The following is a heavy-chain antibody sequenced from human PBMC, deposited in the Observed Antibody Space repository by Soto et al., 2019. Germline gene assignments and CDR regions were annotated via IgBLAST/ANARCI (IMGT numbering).Heavy chain of an antibody. Sequence: EVQLVESGGGLVKPGGSLRLSCAASGFSFSSYSMNWVRQAPGKGLEWVSSISSSSSYIYYADSVKGRFTISRDNAKKSMYLQMNRLRAEDTAVYYCARGYSSGLRTDPFDIWGQGTMVTVSS. CDR1: GFSFSSYS. V-gene: IGHV3-21*01. CDR3: ARGYSSGLRTDPFDI. CDR2: ISSSSSYI. D-gene: IGHD6-19*01. J-gene: IGHJ3*02.